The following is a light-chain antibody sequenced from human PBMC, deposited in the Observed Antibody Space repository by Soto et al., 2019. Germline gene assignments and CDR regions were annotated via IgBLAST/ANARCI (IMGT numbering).Light chain of an antibody. CDR1: TGAVTSGHY. V-gene: IGLV7-46*01. Sequence: QAVVTQEPSLAVSPGGTVTLTCGSSTGAVTSGHYPYWFQQKPGQAPRTLIYDATNKHSLTPARFSGSLLGGKAALTLSGALPEDEPEYFCLLSYDSSRQVFGGGTKLTVL. CDR3: LLSYDSSRQV. J-gene: IGLJ3*02. CDR2: DAT.